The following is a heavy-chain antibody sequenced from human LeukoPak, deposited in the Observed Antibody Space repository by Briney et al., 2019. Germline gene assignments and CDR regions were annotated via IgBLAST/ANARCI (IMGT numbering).Heavy chain of an antibody. CDR1: GGSISSYY. CDR2: IYYSGST. J-gene: IGHJ4*02. V-gene: IGHV4-59*01. CDR3: ARVQDCGGDCYSPVHLDY. Sequence: PSETLSLTCTVSGGSISSYYWSWIRQPPGKGLEWIGHIYYSGSTNYNPSLKSRVTISVDTSKNQFSLKLSSVTAADTAVYYCARVQDCGGDCYSPVHLDYWGQGTLVTVSS. D-gene: IGHD2-21*02.